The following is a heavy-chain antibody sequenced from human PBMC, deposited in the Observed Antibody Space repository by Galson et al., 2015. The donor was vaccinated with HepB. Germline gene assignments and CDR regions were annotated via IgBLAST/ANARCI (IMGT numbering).Heavy chain of an antibody. D-gene: IGHD3-3*01. CDR1: GFTFSSHW. CDR2: INSDGSST. V-gene: IGHV3-74*01. J-gene: IGHJ4*02. CDR3: ARDTTPWSGYYNFDY. Sequence: SLRLSCAASGFTFSSHWMHWVRQAPGKGLVWVSRINSDGSSTSYADSVKGRFTISRDNAKNTLYLQMNSLRAEDTAVYYCARDTTPWSGYYNFDYWGQGTLVTVSS.